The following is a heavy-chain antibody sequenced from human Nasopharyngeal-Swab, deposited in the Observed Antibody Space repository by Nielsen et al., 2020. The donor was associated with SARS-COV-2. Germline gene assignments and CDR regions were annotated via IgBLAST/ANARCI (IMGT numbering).Heavy chain of an antibody. J-gene: IGHJ4*02. CDR3: ARDDGQLGDS. D-gene: IGHD6-6*01. CDR1: GLTVSSTY. CDR2: ISYDGHTQ. V-gene: IGHV3-30*03. Sequence: GGSLRLSCAVSGLTVSSTYMSWVRQAPGEVLEWVAHISYDGHTQYYSDSVTGRFTISRDNSKNTLDLQMNSLRPEDTAVYYCARDDGQLGDSWGQGTLVTVSS.